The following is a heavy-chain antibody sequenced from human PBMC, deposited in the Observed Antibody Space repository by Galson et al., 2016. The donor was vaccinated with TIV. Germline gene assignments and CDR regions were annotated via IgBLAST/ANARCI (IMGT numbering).Heavy chain of an antibody. CDR1: GDSISSYW. J-gene: IGHJ4*02. CDR2: IYPRDSET. CDR3: ARAPGYSGYSYGYFDS. D-gene: IGHD5-18*01. V-gene: IGHV5-51*03. Sequence: QSGAEVKKPEESLRISCRASGDSISSYWVGWVRQIPGKGLEWMGIIYPRDSETRYSPSFQGQVTISADKSISTVYLQWSSLKASDTAMYFCARAPGYSGYSYGYFDSWGQGTLVTVSS.